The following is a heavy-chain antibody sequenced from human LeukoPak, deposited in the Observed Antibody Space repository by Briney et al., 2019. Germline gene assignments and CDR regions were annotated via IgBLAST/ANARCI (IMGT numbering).Heavy chain of an antibody. J-gene: IGHJ4*02. CDR1: GGSISSYY. CDR3: ARLASGSYGPLTPFDY. Sequence: SETLSLTCTVSGGSISSYYWSWIRQPPRKGLEWIGDIYYSGSTNYNPSLKSRVTISVATSKHQFSLRLSSVTAADTAVYYAARLASGSYGPLTPFDYWGQGTLVTVSS. V-gene: IGHV4-59*08. CDR2: IYYSGST. D-gene: IGHD1-26*01.